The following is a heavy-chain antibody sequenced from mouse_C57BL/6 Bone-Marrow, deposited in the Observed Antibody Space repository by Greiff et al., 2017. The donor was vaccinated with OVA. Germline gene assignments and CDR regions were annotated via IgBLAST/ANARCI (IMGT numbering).Heavy chain of an antibody. CDR1: GFTFSDYG. J-gene: IGHJ2*01. V-gene: IGHV5-17*01. CDR3: ARNYGSSPWYFDY. CDR2: ISSGSSTI. Sequence: EVMLVESGGGLVKPGGSLKLSCAASGFTFSDYGMHWVRQAPEKGLEWVAYISSGSSTIYYADTVKGRFTISRDNAKNTLFLQMTSLRSEDTAMYYCARNYGSSPWYFDYWGQGTTLTVSS. D-gene: IGHD1-1*01.